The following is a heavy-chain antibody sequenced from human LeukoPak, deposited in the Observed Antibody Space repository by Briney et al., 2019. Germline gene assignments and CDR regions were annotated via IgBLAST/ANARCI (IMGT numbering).Heavy chain of an antibody. D-gene: IGHD3-22*01. CDR2: IDDSGVIR. Sequence: GGSLRLSCAASGFTFKTHATSWVRQAPGKGLEWVSRIDDSGVIRSYADSVKGRFTISRDNSKMTLTLQMNSLRAEDTAVYYCAKRLKRNYYYHYAMDVWGQGTTVAVSS. J-gene: IGHJ6*02. CDR3: AKRLKRNYYYHYAMDV. V-gene: IGHV3-23*01. CDR1: GFTFKTHA.